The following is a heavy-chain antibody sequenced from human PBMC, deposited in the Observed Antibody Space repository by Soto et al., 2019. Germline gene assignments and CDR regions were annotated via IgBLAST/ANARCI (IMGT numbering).Heavy chain of an antibody. CDR3: ARDYSSSWYIPYYYYGMDV. V-gene: IGHV3-7*05. J-gene: IGHJ6*02. D-gene: IGHD6-13*01. Sequence: EVQLVESGGGLVQPGGSLRLSCAASGFTFSSYWMSWVRQAPGKGLEWVANIKQDGSEKYYVDSVKGRFNISRDNAKNSLYLQMNSLRAEDTAVYYCARDYSSSWYIPYYYYGMDVWGQGTTVTVSS. CDR1: GFTFSSYW. CDR2: IKQDGSEK.